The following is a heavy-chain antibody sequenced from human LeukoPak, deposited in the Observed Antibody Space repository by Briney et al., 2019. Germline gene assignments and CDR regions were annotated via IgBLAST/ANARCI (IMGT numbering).Heavy chain of an antibody. V-gene: IGHV3-21*01. CDR1: GFTFSIYS. CDR3: ARAYLLPDAFDI. CDR2: LSSSSSYT. J-gene: IGHJ3*02. Sequence: GGSLRLSCAASGFTFSIYSMNWVRQAPGKGLEWVSSLSSSSSYTYYADSVKGRFTISRDNAKNALYLQMNSLRAEDTAVYYCARAYLLPDAFDIWGQGTMVTVSS.